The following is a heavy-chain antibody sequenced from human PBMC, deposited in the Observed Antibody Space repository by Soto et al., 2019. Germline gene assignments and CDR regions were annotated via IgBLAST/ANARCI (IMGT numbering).Heavy chain of an antibody. D-gene: IGHD2-2*01. CDR1: GFTVSSYG. CDR3: ARDGDGYCSSTSCYSEGMDV. J-gene: IGHJ6*02. Sequence: HPGGSLRLSCAASGFTVSSYGMHWVRQSPGKGLEWVAVIWYDGSNKYYADSVKGRFTISRDNSKNTLYLQMNSLRAEDTAVYYCARDGDGYCSSTSCYSEGMDVWGQGTTVTVSS. V-gene: IGHV3-33*01. CDR2: IWYDGSNK.